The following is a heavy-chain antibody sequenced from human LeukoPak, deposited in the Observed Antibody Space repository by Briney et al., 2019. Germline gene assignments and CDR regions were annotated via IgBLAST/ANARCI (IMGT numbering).Heavy chain of an antibody. D-gene: IGHD1-7*01. V-gene: IGHV4-34*01. CDR3: ARVSQSLDTGTTAWDWFDP. CDR1: GGSVSGYY. CDR2: INHSGST. Sequence: TSETLSLTCAVYGGSVSGYYWSWIRQPPGKGLEWIGEINHSGSTNYNPSLKSRVTISVDTSKNQFSLKLSSVTAADTAVYYCARVSQSLDTGTTAWDWFDPWGQGTLVTVSS. J-gene: IGHJ5*02.